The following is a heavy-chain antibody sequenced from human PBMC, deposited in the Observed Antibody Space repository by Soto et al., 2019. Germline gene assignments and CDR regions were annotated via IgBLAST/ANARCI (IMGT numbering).Heavy chain of an antibody. CDR3: AKDAPCSGGSCYSVFVD. V-gene: IGHV3-9*01. D-gene: IGHD2-15*01. J-gene: IGHJ4*02. CDR1: GFTFDDYA. Sequence: EVQLVESGGGLVQPGRSLRLSCAASGFTFDDYAMHWVRQAPGKGLEWVSGISWNSGSIGYADSVKGRFTISRDNAKNSLYLQMNRLRAEDTALYYCAKDAPCSGGSCYSVFVDWGQGTLVTVSS. CDR2: ISWNSGSI.